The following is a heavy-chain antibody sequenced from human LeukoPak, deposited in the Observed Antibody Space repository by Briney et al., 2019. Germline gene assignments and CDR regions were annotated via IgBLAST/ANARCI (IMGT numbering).Heavy chain of an antibody. CDR2: ISWSGDRM. J-gene: IGHJ4*02. D-gene: IGHD2-2*01. CDR3: AKDLGGSATTV. V-gene: IGHV3-9*01. Sequence: GGSLRPSCAASGFTFEDHVMHWVRQAPGKGLEWVSSISWSGDRMGYADAVKGRFTISRDNAKNSLFLQMNSLRVEDTALYYCAKDLGGSATTVWGQGTLVTVSS. CDR1: GFTFEDHV.